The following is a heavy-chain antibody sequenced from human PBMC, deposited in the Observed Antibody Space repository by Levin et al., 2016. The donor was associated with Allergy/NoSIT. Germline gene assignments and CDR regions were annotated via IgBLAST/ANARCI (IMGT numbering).Heavy chain of an antibody. CDR1: GGSFSGYY. CDR2: INHSGST. Sequence: SETLSLTCAVYGGSFSGYYWSWIRQPPGKGLEWIGEINHSGSTNYNPSLKSRVTISVDTSKNQFSLKLSSVTAADTAVYYCARAERGYSYGYHYWGQGTLVTVSS. J-gene: IGHJ4*02. D-gene: IGHD5-18*01. CDR3: ARAERGYSYGYHY. V-gene: IGHV4-34*01.